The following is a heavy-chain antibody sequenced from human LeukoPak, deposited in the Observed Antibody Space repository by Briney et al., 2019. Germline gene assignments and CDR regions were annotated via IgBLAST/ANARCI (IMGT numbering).Heavy chain of an antibody. J-gene: IGHJ1*01. Sequence: GGSLRLSCAASGFTFSSYWMSWVRQAPGKGLEWVANIKQYGSEKYYVDSVKGRFTIYRDNAKKSLYLQMNTLRAEHTAVYYCARLAPKLSGYSPEYFQPWGQGTLVTVSS. D-gene: IGHD3-22*01. CDR2: IKQYGSEK. CDR3: ARLAPKLSGYSPEYFQP. CDR1: GFTFSSYW. V-gene: IGHV3-7*01.